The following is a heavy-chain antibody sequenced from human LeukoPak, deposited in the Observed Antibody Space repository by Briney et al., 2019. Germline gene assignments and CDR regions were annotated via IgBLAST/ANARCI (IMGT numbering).Heavy chain of an antibody. J-gene: IGHJ3*02. Sequence: SQTLSLTFAISGDSVSSNSAAWNWIRQSPSRGLEWLGRTYYRSKWYNDYAVSVKSRITINPDTSKNQFSLQLNSVTPEDTAVYYCAVSLTRTDAFDIWGQGTMVTVSS. D-gene: IGHD1-14*01. V-gene: IGHV6-1*01. CDR3: AVSLTRTDAFDI. CDR1: GDSVSSNSAA. CDR2: TYYRSKWYN.